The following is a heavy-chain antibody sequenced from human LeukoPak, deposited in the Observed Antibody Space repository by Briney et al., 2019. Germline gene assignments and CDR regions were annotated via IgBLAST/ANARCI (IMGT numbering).Heavy chain of an antibody. CDR2: ISSSSSTI. D-gene: IGHD4-17*01. CDR1: GFTFSSYS. J-gene: IGHJ4*02. Sequence: GSLKLSCAASGFTFSSYSMNWVRQAPGKGLEWVSYISSSSSTIYYADSVKGRFTISRDNAKNSLYLQMNSLRAEDTAVYYCARFPATTVTTYFDYWGQGTLVTVSS. V-gene: IGHV3-48*01. CDR3: ARFPATTVTTYFDY.